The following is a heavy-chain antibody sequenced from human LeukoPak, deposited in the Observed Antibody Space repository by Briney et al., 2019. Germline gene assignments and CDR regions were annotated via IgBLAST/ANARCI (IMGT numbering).Heavy chain of an antibody. Sequence: PGGSLRLSCAASGFTFSNYGMHWVRQAPGKGLEWVAFLRYDGSNEYSADSVKGRFAISRDNSKNTIYLQMNSLRAEDTAVYYCAYSGSGHYYYYTDVWGKGTTVTVSS. V-gene: IGHV3-30*02. CDR1: GFTFSNYG. CDR2: LRYDGSNE. CDR3: AYSGSGHYYYYTDV. D-gene: IGHD5-12*01. J-gene: IGHJ6*03.